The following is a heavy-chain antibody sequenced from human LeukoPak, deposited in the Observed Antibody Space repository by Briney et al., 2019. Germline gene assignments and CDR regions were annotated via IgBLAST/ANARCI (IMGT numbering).Heavy chain of an antibody. CDR3: AKGQGYNYGDSIDY. CDR1: GFTFSNYA. J-gene: IGHJ4*02. Sequence: GGSLRLSCAASGFTFSNYAMTWVRQAPGEGLEWVSVINGGSGNSYYADSVKGRFTVSRDNSKNTLYLQMNSLRDEDTAVYYCAKGQGYNYGDSIDYWGQGALVTVSS. V-gene: IGHV3-23*01. D-gene: IGHD5-18*01. CDR2: INGGSGNS.